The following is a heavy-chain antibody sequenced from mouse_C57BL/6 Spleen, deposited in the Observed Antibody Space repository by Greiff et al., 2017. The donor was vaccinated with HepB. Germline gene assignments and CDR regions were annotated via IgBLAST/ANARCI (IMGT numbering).Heavy chain of an antibody. CDR1: GYSITSGYY. Sequence: EVQVVESGPGLVKPSQSLSLTCSVTGYSITSGYYWNWIRQFPGNKLEWMGYISYDGSNNYNPSLKNRISITRDTSKNQFFLKLNSVTTEDTATYYCARTVVATDYFDYWGQGTTLTVSS. D-gene: IGHD1-1*01. CDR3: ARTVVATDYFDY. CDR2: ISYDGSN. V-gene: IGHV3-6*01. J-gene: IGHJ2*01.